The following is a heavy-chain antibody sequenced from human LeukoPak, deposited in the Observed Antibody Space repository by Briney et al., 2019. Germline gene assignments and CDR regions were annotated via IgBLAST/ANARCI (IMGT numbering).Heavy chain of an antibody. Sequence: TETLSLTCIVSGGSISDFYWSWVRQSAGKGLEYIGRIYSSGSTSYNPSLKSRVAMPVDTSKNQFSLNLRSLTAADTAVYYCARVTDSLDYWGQGTLVTVSS. J-gene: IGHJ4*02. CDR3: ARVTDSLDY. D-gene: IGHD4-11*01. V-gene: IGHV4-4*07. CDR1: GGSISDFY. CDR2: IYSSGST.